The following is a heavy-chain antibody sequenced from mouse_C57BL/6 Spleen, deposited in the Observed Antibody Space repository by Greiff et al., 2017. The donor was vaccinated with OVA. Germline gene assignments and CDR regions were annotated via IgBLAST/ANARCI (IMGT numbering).Heavy chain of an antibody. Sequence: EVKVEESGPGLVKPSQSLSLTCSVTGYSITSGYYWNWIRQFPGNKLEWMGYISYDGSNNYNPSLKNRISITRDTSKNQFFLKLNSVTTEDTATYYCATIVTTGYYFDYWGQGTTRTVSS. V-gene: IGHV3-6*01. CDR1: GYSITSGYY. D-gene: IGHD2-5*01. CDR3: ATIVTTGYYFDY. J-gene: IGHJ2*01. CDR2: ISYDGSN.